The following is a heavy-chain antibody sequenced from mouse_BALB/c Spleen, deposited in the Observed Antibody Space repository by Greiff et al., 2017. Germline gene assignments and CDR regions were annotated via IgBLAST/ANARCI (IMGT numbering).Heavy chain of an antibody. D-gene: IGHD1-1*01. CDR1: GFTFSDYY. Sequence: EVNLVESGGGLVKPGGSLKLSCAASGFTFSDYYMYWVRQTPEKRLEWVATISDGGSYTYYPDSVKGRFTISRDNAKNNLYLQMSSLKSEDTAMYYCARYYYGSSWYFDVWGAGTTVTVSS. V-gene: IGHV5-4*02. J-gene: IGHJ1*01. CDR2: ISDGGSYT. CDR3: ARYYYGSSWYFDV.